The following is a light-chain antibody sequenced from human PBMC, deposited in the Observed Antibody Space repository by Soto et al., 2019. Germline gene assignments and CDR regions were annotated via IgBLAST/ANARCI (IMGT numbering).Light chain of an antibody. Sequence: ESVLTQSPATLYLSPGERATLSCRASQSVGSNVAGYQQKPGQAPSLLIYDASHRPSGIPAKFSGSGSGTDFTRTISSLEPEDFAVYYCQQRANWPPLVHTFGQGTKLEIK. CDR3: QQRANWPPLVHT. J-gene: IGKJ2*01. CDR1: QSVGSN. V-gene: IGKV3-11*01. CDR2: DAS.